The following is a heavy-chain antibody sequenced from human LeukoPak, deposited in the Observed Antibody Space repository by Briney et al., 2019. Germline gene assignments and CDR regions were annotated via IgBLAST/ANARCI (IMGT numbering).Heavy chain of an antibody. CDR2: INTDGSST. CDR1: GFTFSSYW. V-gene: IGHV3-74*01. CDR3: ARAVAGTRNAFDI. J-gene: IGHJ3*02. D-gene: IGHD6-19*01. Sequence: PGGPLRLSCAASGFTFSSYWMPWVRQAPGKGLVWVSRINTDGSSTNYADFVKGRFTISRDNAKNTLYLQMNSLRAEDTAVYYCARAVAGTRNAFDIWGQGTMVTVPS.